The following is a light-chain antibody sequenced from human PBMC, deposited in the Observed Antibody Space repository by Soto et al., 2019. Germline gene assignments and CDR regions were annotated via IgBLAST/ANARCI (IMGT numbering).Light chain of an antibody. CDR3: QQYNSYSPYT. Sequence: DIQMTQSPSTLSASVGDRVTITCRASQSISSWLAWYQQKPGKAPKLLIYDASSLESGVPSRFSGSGSGTEFTLTISSPQPDDFATYYCQQYNSYSPYTFGQGTKVDIK. V-gene: IGKV1-5*01. CDR1: QSISSW. J-gene: IGKJ2*01. CDR2: DAS.